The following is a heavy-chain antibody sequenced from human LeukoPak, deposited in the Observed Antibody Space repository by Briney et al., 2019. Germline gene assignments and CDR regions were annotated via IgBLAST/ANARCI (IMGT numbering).Heavy chain of an antibody. CDR3: AKDGGQWLPITGIDY. D-gene: IGHD3-22*01. V-gene: IGHV3-23*01. CDR1: GFTFSSYA. J-gene: IGHJ4*02. Sequence: GGSLRLSCAASGFTFSSYAMSWVRQAPGKGLEWVSAISGSGGSTYYADFVKGRFTISRDNSKNTLYLQMNSLRAEDAAVYYCAKDGGQWLPITGIDYWGQGTLVTVSS. CDR2: ISGSGGST.